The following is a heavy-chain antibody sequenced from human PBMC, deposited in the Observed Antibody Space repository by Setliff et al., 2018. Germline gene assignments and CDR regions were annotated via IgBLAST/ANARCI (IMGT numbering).Heavy chain of an antibody. D-gene: IGHD1-7*01. CDR3: GRDQFRNSGGLYS. J-gene: IGHJ5*02. V-gene: IGHV3-33*08. Sequence: GSLRLSCAASGFAFDSYAMHWVRQAPGKGLEWVAIIFHDGRDIYYGDSVKGRFTISRDNSQNTLYLQMTSLRAEDTAMYYCGRDQFRNSGGLYSWGQGTLVTVSS. CDR1: GFAFDSYA. CDR2: IFHDGRDI.